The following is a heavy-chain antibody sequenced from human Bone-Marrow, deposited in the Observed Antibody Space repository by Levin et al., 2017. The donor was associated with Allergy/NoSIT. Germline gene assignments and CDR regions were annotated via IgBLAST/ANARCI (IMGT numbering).Heavy chain of an antibody. D-gene: IGHD4-17*01. J-gene: IGHJ5*02. CDR2: SYQTGTT. CDR3: ARGLSWGDYHYFDL. V-gene: IGHV4-30-2*01. CDR1: GGSLSSGGYS. Sequence: SQTFSLTCAVSGGSLSSGGYSSTWIRQPPGKALEWIGYSYQTGTTYYNPSLESRVSISLDRSKNQFSLSLTSVTAADAAVYYCARGLSWGDYHYFDLWGQGILVTVSS.